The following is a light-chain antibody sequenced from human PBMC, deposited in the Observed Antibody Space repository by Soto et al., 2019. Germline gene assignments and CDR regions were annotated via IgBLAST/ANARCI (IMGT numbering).Light chain of an antibody. CDR2: EAS. V-gene: IGKV1-5*01. J-gene: IGKJ4*01. CDR1: QSISSW. Sequence: DIQMTQSPSTLSASVGDRVTITCRASQSISSWLAWYQQKPGKAPKLLIYEASSLESGVQSRFRGSGSGTEFSLTISSLQPDDFATYYCQQYNSYLTFGGGTKVEIK. CDR3: QQYNSYLT.